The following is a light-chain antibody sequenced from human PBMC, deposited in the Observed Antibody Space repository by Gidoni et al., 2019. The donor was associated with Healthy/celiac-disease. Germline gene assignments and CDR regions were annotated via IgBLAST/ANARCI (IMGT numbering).Light chain of an antibody. CDR3: QQTHSFPYT. V-gene: IGKV1-39*01. CDR1: QSIRTTN. CDR2: GAS. J-gene: IGKJ2*01. Sequence: IQMTQSPSSLSASVGDTVTITCRASQSIRTTNVSWYQQRPGKVPNLLIYGASSWETGVPSRFSGSGSGTDFTLTITSLQPEDFATYYCQQTHSFPYTFGQXSKLDI.